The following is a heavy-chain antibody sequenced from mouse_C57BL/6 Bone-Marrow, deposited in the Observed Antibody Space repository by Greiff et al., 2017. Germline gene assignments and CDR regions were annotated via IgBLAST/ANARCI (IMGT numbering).Heavy chain of an antibody. CDR3: ARLLGRDHYYAMDY. CDR2: INPSNGGT. Sequence: VQLQQPGTELVKPGASVKLSCKASGYTFTSYWMHWVKQRPGQGLEWIGNINPSNGGTNYNEKLKSKATLTVDKASSTAYMQLSSLTSEDSAVYYCARLLGRDHYYAMDYWGQGTSVTVSS. J-gene: IGHJ4*01. CDR1: GYTFTSYW. V-gene: IGHV1-53*01. D-gene: IGHD4-1*01.